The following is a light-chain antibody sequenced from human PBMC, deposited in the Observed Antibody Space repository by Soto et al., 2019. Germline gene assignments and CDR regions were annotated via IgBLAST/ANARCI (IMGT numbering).Light chain of an antibody. CDR3: QQYDSSPRT. CDR1: QSVGSDY. J-gene: IGKJ1*01. V-gene: IGKV3-20*01. CDR2: GAS. Sequence: WCTGKKNTLYCRSSQSVGSDYLAWYQQKPGQAPRLLIYGASNRATGIPDRFSGSGSGTDFTLTISRLEPEDFAVYYCQQYDSSPRTFGQVTIVDIK.